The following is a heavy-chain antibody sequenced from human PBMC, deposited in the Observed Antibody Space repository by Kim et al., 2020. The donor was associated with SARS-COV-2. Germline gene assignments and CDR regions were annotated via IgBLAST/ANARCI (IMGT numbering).Heavy chain of an antibody. D-gene: IGHD2-15*01. CDR2: IYPGDSDT. J-gene: IGHJ6*02. V-gene: IGHV5-51*01. Sequence: GESLKISCKGSGYSFTSYWIGWVCQMPGKGLEWMGIIYPGDSDTRYSPSFQGQVTISADKSISTAYLQWSSLKASDTAMYYCARQADIVNYYYGMDVWGQGTTVTVSS. CDR1: GYSFTSYW. CDR3: ARQADIVNYYYGMDV.